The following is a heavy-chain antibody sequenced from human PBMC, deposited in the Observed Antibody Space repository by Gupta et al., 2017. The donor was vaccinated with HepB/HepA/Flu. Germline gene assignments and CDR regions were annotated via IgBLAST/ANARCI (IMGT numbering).Heavy chain of an antibody. J-gene: IGHJ4*02. D-gene: IGHD6-13*01. V-gene: IGHV3-30-3*01. CDR3: ARDWRTGSSSWKYDY. Sequence: QVQLVESGGGVVQPGRSLRLSCAASGFTFSSYAMHWVRQAPGKGLEWVAVISYDGSNKYYADSVKGRFTISRDNSKNTLYLQMNSLRAEDTAVYYCARDWRTGSSSWKYDYWGQGTLVTVSS. CDR1: GFTFSSYA. CDR2: ISYDGSNK.